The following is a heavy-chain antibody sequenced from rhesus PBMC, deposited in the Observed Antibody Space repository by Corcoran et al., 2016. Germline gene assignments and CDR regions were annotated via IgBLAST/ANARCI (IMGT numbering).Heavy chain of an antibody. D-gene: IGHD6-25*01. Sequence: EVQPVEAGGGLGKPGGSLRRSCAASGFTFSDYYMDWVRQVPGKGLEWVSRFINGGGCPWYAASVNGRFTVSRENAKNTLSLQLNSLRAEDTAVYYCAREGGSWRFDYWGQGVLVTVSS. V-gene: IGHV3-178*01. CDR1: GFTFSDYY. CDR3: AREGGSWRFDY. J-gene: IGHJ4*01. CDR2: FINGGGCP.